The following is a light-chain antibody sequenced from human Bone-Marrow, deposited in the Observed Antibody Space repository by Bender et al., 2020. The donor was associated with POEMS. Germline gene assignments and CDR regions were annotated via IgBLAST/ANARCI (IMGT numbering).Light chain of an antibody. V-gene: IGLV2-14*02. CDR3: SSYTSGNTWV. CDR2: EAS. Sequence: QSALTQPASVSGSPGQSITISCTGTTSDVESDNFVSWYQQHPGRAPKLIMHEASKRPSGVSNRFSGSKSGNTAFLTISGLQAEDEADYYCSSYTSGNTWVFGGGTKVTVL. J-gene: IGLJ3*02. CDR1: TSDVESDNF.